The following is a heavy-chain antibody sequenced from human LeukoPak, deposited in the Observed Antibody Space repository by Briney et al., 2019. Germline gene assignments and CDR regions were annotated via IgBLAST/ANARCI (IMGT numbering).Heavy chain of an antibody. CDR1: GFTFSSFA. J-gene: IGHJ4*02. Sequence: PGGSLRLSCAASGFTFSSFAMSWVRQAPGQGLEWVSAISDNSGNTYYADSVKGRFTISRDNSKNTLYLQMNSLRAEDTAVYYCAKPRGYSYGYLLDYWGQGTLVTVSS. V-gene: IGHV3-23*01. CDR2: ISDNSGNT. D-gene: IGHD5-18*01. CDR3: AKPRGYSYGYLLDY.